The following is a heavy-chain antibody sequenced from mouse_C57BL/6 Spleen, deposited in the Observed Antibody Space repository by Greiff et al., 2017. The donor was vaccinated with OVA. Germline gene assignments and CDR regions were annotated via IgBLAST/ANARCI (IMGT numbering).Heavy chain of an antibody. V-gene: IGHV1-69*01. Sequence: QVQLKQPGAELVMPGASVKLSCKASGYTFTSYWMHWVKQRPGQGLEWIGEIDPSDSYTNYNQKFKGKSTLTVDKSSSTADMQLSSLTSEDSAVYYCARWDSSGDYWGQGTTLTVSS. J-gene: IGHJ2*01. CDR2: IDPSDSYT. D-gene: IGHD3-2*02. CDR1: GYTFTSYW. CDR3: ARWDSSGDY.